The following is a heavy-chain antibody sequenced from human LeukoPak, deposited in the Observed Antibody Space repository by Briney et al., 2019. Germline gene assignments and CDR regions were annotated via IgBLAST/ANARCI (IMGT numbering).Heavy chain of an antibody. D-gene: IGHD2-15*01. CDR3: ARGGTWYYAFDY. V-gene: IGHV4-31*11. CDR1: GGSISSGGYS. J-gene: IGHJ4*02. CDR2: IYYSGST. Sequence: IPSETLSLTCAVSGGSISSGGYSWSWIRQPPGKGLEWIGYIYYSGSTYYNPSLKSRVTISVDTSKNQFSLKVNSVTAADTAVYYCARGGTWYYAFDYWGQGILVTVSS.